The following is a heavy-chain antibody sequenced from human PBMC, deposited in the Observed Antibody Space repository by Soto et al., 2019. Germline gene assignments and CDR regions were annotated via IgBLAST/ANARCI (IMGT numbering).Heavy chain of an antibody. D-gene: IGHD2-2*01. CDR2: ISWNSGSI. CDR3: AKDKSTRYQLLVGHYFGMDV. V-gene: IGHV3-9*01. Sequence: EVQLVESGGGLVQPGRSLRLSCAASGFTFDDYAMHWVRQAPGKGLEWVSGISWNSGSIGYADSVKGRFTTSRDNPKNSLSLKMNSLRGEDTALYYCAKDKSTRYQLLVGHYFGMDVWGQGTTVTVSS. CDR1: GFTFDDYA. J-gene: IGHJ6*02.